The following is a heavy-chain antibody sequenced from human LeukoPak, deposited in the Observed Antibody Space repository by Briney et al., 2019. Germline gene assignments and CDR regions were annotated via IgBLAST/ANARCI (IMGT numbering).Heavy chain of an antibody. CDR1: GFTFTSYS. V-gene: IGHV3-48*04. Sequence: PGGSLRLSCAASGFTFTSYSMNWVRQAPGKGLEWVSYINSGSSSIYYADSVKGRFTISRDNAKNSLYLQMNSLRAEDTAVYYCAREGGDYRTRGMDVWGQGTTVTVSS. D-gene: IGHD4-17*01. CDR2: INSGSSSI. J-gene: IGHJ6*02. CDR3: AREGGDYRTRGMDV.